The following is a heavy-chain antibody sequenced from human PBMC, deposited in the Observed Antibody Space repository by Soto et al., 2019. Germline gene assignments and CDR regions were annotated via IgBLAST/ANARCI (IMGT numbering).Heavy chain of an antibody. Sequence: QVRLQESGPGLVKPSETLSLTCTVSGGSISRYYWSWIRQPPGKGLEWIGYLYNAGSTIYNPSLKRRVTISVDMSQNQLSLNLNYVTAADTAVYYCARDLWGYCGTDCYPLDVWGQGTTVTVSS. D-gene: IGHD2-21*02. J-gene: IGHJ6*02. CDR3: ARDLWGYCGTDCYPLDV. CDR1: GGSISRYY. V-gene: IGHV4-59*01. CDR2: LYNAGST.